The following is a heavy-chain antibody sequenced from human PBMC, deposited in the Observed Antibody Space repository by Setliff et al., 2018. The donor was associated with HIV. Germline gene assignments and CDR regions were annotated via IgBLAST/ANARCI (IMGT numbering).Heavy chain of an antibody. Sequence: PGGSLRLSCAASGFTFSRYGMNWVRQAPGKGLEWVAVVSYGGTNTYYADSVKGRFIISRDDSESTLFLQMNSLRVDDTAAYYCARVRYCGSPSCRKEFDFWGQGTLDTVSS. CDR2: VSYGGTNT. D-gene: IGHD2-21*01. J-gene: IGHJ4*02. CDR3: ARVRYCGSPSCRKEFDF. V-gene: IGHV3-30*03. CDR1: GFTFSRYG.